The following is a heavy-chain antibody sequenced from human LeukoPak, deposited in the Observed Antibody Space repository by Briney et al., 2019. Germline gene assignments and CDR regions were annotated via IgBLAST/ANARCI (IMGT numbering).Heavy chain of an antibody. V-gene: IGHV3-9*01. J-gene: IGHJ4*02. CDR2: ISWNSGSI. D-gene: IGHD6-13*01. CDR3: AKLLLAARELFDY. Sequence: GGSLRLSCAASGFTFDDYAMHWVRQAPGKGLEWVSGISWNSGSIGYADSVKGRFTISRDNSKNTLYLQMNSLRAEDTAVYYCAKLLLAARELFDYWGQGTLVTVSS. CDR1: GFTFDDYA.